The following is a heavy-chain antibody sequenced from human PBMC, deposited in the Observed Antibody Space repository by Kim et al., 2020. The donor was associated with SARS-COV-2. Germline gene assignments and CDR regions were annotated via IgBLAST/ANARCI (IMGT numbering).Heavy chain of an antibody. CDR1: GYTFTSYG. CDR3: ARPNVVVVAATSVGWFDP. V-gene: IGHV1-18*01. CDR2: ISAYNGNT. Sequence: ASVKVSCKASGYTFTSYGISWVRQAPGQGLEWMGWISAYNGNTNYAQKLQGRVTMTTDTSTSTAYMELRSLRSDDTAVYYCARPNVVVVAATSVGWFDPWGQGTLVTVSS. J-gene: IGHJ5*02. D-gene: IGHD2-15*01.